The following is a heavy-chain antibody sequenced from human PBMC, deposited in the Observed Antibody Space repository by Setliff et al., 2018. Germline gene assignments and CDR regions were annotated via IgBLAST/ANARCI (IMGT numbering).Heavy chain of an antibody. D-gene: IGHD6-13*01. CDR1: GYSFTRYY. CDR2: INTGGGSA. Sequence: GASVKVSCKASGYSFTRYYMHWVRQAPGQGLEWMGIINTGGGSASYAQKFQGRVTMTSDTSTSTIYMEVNILRSDDTAIDFCARGGLAAAGRKGVFEHWGQGTLVTVSS. CDR3: ARGGLAAAGRKGVFEH. J-gene: IGHJ4*02. V-gene: IGHV1-46*01.